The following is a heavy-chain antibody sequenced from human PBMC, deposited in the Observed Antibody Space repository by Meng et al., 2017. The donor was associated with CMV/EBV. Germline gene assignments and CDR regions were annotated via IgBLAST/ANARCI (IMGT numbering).Heavy chain of an antibody. CDR2: ISAYNGNT. CDR3: ARPDSSGYYDAFDI. V-gene: IGHV1-18*01. J-gene: IGHJ3*02. CDR1: GYTFTSYG. Sequence: ASVKVSCKASGYTFTSYGISWVRQAPGQGLEWTGWISAYNGNTNYAQKLQGRVTMTTDTSTSTAYMELRSLRSDDTAVYYCARPDSSGYYDAFDIWGQGTMVTVSS. D-gene: IGHD3-22*01.